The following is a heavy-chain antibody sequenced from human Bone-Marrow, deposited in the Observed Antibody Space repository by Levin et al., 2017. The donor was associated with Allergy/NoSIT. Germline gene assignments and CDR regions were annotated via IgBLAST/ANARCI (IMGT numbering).Heavy chain of an antibody. CDR1: GFTFSSYA. Sequence: GGSLRLSCAASGFTFSSYAMHWVRQAPGKGLEWVAVISYDGGNKYYADSVKGRFTISRDNFKNTLYLQMNSLRAEDTAVYYCARDDFIVVVPAALCCNYYGMDVWGQGTTVTVS. V-gene: IGHV3-30-3*01. CDR2: ISYDGGNK. J-gene: IGHJ6*02. CDR3: ARDDFIVVVPAALCCNYYGMDV. D-gene: IGHD2-2*01.